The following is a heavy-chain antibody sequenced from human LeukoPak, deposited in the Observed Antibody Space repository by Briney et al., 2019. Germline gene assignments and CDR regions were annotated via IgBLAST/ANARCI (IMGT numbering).Heavy chain of an antibody. CDR2: IYYSGTT. CDR3: ARGRPRLLLLNI. CDR1: GGSISSYY. J-gene: IGHJ3*02. Sequence: SETLSLTCTVSGGSISSYYWSWIRQPPGKGLEWIGYIYYSGTTNYNPSLKSRVTISVDTSKNQFSLKLSSVTAADTAVYYCARGRPRLLLLNIWGQGTMVTVSS. D-gene: IGHD3-22*01. V-gene: IGHV4-59*01.